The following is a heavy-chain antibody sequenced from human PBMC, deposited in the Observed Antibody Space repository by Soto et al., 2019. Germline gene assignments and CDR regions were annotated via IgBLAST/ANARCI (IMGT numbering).Heavy chain of an antibody. CDR3: ASTHYYDSSGLRH. V-gene: IGHV1-18*01. D-gene: IGHD3-22*01. Sequence: GASVKVSCKASGYSFSFYGINWVRQAPGQGLEWMGRIIPILGITNYAQKLQGRVTMTTDTSTSTAYMELRSLRSDDTAVYYCASTHYYDSSGLRHWGQGTLVTVSS. J-gene: IGHJ4*02. CDR2: IIPILGIT. CDR1: GYSFSFYG.